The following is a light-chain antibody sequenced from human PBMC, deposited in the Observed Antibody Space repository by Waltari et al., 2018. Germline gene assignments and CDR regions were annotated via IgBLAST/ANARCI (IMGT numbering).Light chain of an antibody. CDR3: HQSSSLPWT. CDR1: QSIDSN. J-gene: IGKJ1*01. V-gene: IGKV6-21*02. CDR2: YAS. Sequence: IVLTQSPDFQSVTPKEKVTITCRASQSIDSNLHWYQKKPNQSPKLLIRYASQSISGVPSRFSGSRSGTDFTLTINSLEAEDAATYFCHQSSSLPWTFGQGTKVEIK.